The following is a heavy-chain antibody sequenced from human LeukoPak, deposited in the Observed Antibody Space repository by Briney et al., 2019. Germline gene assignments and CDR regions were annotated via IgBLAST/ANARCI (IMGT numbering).Heavy chain of an antibody. CDR3: AKDAVVVTAIRGYYYGMDV. J-gene: IGHJ6*02. D-gene: IGHD2-21*02. CDR1: GFTFSSYA. Sequence: GGSLRLSCAASGFTFSSYAMSWVRQAPWKGLEWVSAISGSGGSTYYADSVKGRFTISRDNSKNTLYLQMNSLRAEDTAVYYCAKDAVVVTAIRGYYYGMDVWGQGTTVTVSS. V-gene: IGHV3-23*01. CDR2: ISGSGGST.